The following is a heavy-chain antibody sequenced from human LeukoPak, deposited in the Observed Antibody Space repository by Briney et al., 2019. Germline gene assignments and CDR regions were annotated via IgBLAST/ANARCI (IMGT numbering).Heavy chain of an antibody. CDR3: AKHDSSSDF. D-gene: IGHD3-22*01. CDR2: IRLDGSDR. J-gene: IGHJ4*02. V-gene: IGHV3-30*02. CDR1: GFIFSNYG. Sequence: SGGSLRLSCAASGFIFSNYGMHWVRQPPGKGLEWVAFIRLDGSDRYYAASVKGRFTISRDNSKNTLWLQMNSLRAGDTAVYYCAKHDSSSDFWGQGTLVTVSS.